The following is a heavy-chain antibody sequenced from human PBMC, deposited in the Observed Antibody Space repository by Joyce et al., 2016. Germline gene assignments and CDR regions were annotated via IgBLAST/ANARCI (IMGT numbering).Heavy chain of an antibody. CDR2: ITAYEGNT. Sequence: QVQLVQSGAEVKKHGASVKVSCKASGYKFTSYGITWVRQASGQGLEWMGWITAYEGNTNYAQKFEGRVTMTTDTSTSTAYMELRSLRSDDTAGYYGARSDYTKHPIDYWGQGTLVTVSS. CDR1: GYKFTSYG. D-gene: IGHD4-11*01. CDR3: ARSDYTKHPIDY. V-gene: IGHV1-18*04. J-gene: IGHJ4*02.